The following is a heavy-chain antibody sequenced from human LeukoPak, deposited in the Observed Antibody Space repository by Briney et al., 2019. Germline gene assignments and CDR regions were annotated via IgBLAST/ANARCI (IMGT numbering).Heavy chain of an antibody. CDR3: ARDPPYCSGGSCYPSFYFDY. CDR1: GYTFTNYY. D-gene: IGHD2-15*01. J-gene: IGHJ4*02. Sequence: GASVKVSCKTSGYTFTNYYMHWVRQAPGHWVRQAPGQGLEWMGIINPSGGSTSYAQKFQGRVTMTRDMSTSTVYMELSSLRSEDTAVYYCARDPPYCSGGSCYPSFYFDYWGQGTLVTVSS. CDR2: INPSGGST. V-gene: IGHV1-46*01.